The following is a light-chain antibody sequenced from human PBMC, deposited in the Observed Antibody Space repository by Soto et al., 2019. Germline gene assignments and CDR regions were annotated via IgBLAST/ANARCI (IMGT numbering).Light chain of an antibody. Sequence: QSALTQPASVSGSPGQSITISCTGTSSDVGGYNYVSWYQHPPGKAPKLIIYDVSNRPSGVSYRFSGSKSGNTASLTISELQPEDEADYYCSSYTTSNTRQIVFGTGTKLTVL. CDR1: SSDVGGYNY. CDR2: DVS. V-gene: IGLV2-14*03. CDR3: SSYTTSNTRQIV. J-gene: IGLJ1*01.